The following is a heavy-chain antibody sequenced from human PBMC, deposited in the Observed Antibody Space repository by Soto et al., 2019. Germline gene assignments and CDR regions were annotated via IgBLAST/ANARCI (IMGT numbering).Heavy chain of an antibody. D-gene: IGHD3-22*01. CDR2: ISSSGSTI. CDR3: ARDHRYYYDSSGYFDL. J-gene: IGHJ4*02. V-gene: IGHV3-48*03. Sequence: PGGSLRLSCAASGFTFSSYEMNWVRQAPGKGLEWVSYISSSGSTIYYADSVKGRFTISRDNAKNSLYLQMNSLRAEDTAVYYCARDHRYYYDSSGYFDLGGLGTLVTVSS. CDR1: GFTFSSYE.